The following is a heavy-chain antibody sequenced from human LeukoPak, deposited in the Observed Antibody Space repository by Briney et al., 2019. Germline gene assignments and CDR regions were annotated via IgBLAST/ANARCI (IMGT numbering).Heavy chain of an antibody. CDR3: AKAVYSYGPNYFDY. CDR2: INNDGSSA. Sequence: GGSLRLSCAASGFTFNNYWIHWVRQVPGKGLVWVSRINNDGSSASYVDSVKGRFTISRDNAKNSLYLQMNSLRAEDTALYYCAKAVYSYGPNYFDYWGQGTLVTVSS. D-gene: IGHD5-18*01. V-gene: IGHV3-74*01. J-gene: IGHJ4*02. CDR1: GFTFNNYW.